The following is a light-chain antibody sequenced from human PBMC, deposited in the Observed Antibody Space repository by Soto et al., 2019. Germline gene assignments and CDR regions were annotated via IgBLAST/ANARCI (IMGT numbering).Light chain of an antibody. J-gene: IGLJ2*01. CDR2: EVS. Sequence: QSALTQPASVSGSPGQSITISGTGTSSDVGGYNYVSWYQQHPGKAPKLMIYEVSNRPSGVSNRFSGSKSGNTASLTISGLQAEDEAAYYCSSYTRSSTLVVAFGSGTQLTVL. CDR3: SSYTRSSTLVVA. CDR1: SSDVGGYNY. V-gene: IGLV2-14*01.